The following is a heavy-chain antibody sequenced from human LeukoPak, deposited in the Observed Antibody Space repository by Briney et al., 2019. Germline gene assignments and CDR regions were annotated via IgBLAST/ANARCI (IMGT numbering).Heavy chain of an antibody. J-gene: IGHJ4*02. D-gene: IGHD1-26*01. CDR1: GGSISSXY. CDR3: ARTRVPGSYSPKGPFDY. V-gene: IGHV4-59*12. Sequence: PSXXXSLXCTVSGGSISSXYWXWIRXPXXXXXXXIGXIYYSGSTNYNPSLKSRVTISVDTSKNQFSLKLSSVTAADTAVYYCARTRVPGSYSPKGPFDYWGQGTLVTVSS. CDR2: IYYSGST.